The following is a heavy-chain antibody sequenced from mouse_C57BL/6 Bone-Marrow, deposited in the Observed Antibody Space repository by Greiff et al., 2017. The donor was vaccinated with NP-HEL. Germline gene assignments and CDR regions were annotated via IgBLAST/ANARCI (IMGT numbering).Heavy chain of an antibody. J-gene: IGHJ1*03. D-gene: IGHD1-1*01. CDR3: ASYYYGRESYWYFDV. CDR1: GYTFTSYW. V-gene: IGHV1-59*01. CDR2: IDPSDSYT. Sequence: QVQLQQPGAELVRPGPSVKLSYKASGYTFTSYWMHWVKQRPGQGLEWIGVIDPSDSYTNYNQKFKGKATLTVDTSSSTAYMQLSSLTSEDSAVYYCASYYYGRESYWYFDVWGTGTTVTVSS.